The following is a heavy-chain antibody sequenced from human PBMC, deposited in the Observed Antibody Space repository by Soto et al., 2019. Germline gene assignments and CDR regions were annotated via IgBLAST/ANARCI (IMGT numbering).Heavy chain of an antibody. D-gene: IGHD3-3*01. V-gene: IGHV1-18*01. CDR3: ATAPKNYDFWSGPPYYFDY. CDR2: ISAYNGNT. J-gene: IGHJ4*02. CDR1: GYTFTSYG. Sequence: ASVKVSCKASGYTFTSYGISWVRQAPGQGLEWMGWISAYNGNTNYAQKLQGRVTMTTDTSTSTAYMELRSLGSDDTAVYYCATAPKNYDFWSGPPYYFDYWGQGTLVTVSS.